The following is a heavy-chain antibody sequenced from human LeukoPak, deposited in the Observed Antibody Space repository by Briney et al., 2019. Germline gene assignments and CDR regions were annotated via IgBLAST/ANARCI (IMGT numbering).Heavy chain of an antibody. CDR3: ARELGLDCSGYLDWFDP. CDR2: INHSGST. D-gene: IGHD3-22*01. V-gene: IGHV4-34*01. Sequence: SETLSLTCAVYGGSLSGYYWSWIRQPPGKGLEWIGEINHSGSTNYNPSLKSRVTISVDSSKNQFSLKLRSVTAADTAVYYCARELGLDCSGYLDWFDPWGLGTLVTVSS. CDR1: GGSLSGYY. J-gene: IGHJ5*02.